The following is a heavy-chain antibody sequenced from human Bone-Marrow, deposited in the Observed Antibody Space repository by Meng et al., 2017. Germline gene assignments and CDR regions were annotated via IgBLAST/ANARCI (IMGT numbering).Heavy chain of an antibody. V-gene: IGHV4-34*01. CDR2: INHSGST. CDR1: VRSVGDYY. CDR3: ARGPTTMAHDFDY. J-gene: IGHJ4*02. Sequence: HSETLSSACFALVRSVGDYYCSWIRQPPGKWLEWIGEINHSGSTTYNPSLECRASISVDTSMNNLSLKLSSVTSANSAVYDCARGPTTMAHDFDYWGQGTLVTVSS. D-gene: IGHD1-26*01.